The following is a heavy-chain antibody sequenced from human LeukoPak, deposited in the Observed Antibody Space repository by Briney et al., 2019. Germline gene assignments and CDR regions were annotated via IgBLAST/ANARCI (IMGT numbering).Heavy chain of an antibody. V-gene: IGHV1-2*02. J-gene: IGHJ4*02. CDR2: IHPNSGGT. D-gene: IGHD2-15*01. CDR1: GYTFTGYY. Sequence: ASVKVSCKASGYTFTGYYMHWVRQAPGQGLEWMGWIHPNSGGTNYAQKFQGRVTMTRDTSISTAYMELSRLRSDDTAVYYCARQRYVVVVAATPELGYWGQGTLISVSS. CDR3: ARQRYVVVVAATPELGY.